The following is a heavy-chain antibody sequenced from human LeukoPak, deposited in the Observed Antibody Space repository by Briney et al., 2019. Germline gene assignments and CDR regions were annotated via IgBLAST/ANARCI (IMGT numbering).Heavy chain of an antibody. D-gene: IGHD4-17*01. V-gene: IGHV1-24*01. Sequence: ASVKVSCKVSGYTLTELSMHWVRQAPGKGLEWMGGFDPEDGETIYAQKFQGRVTMTEDTSTDTAYMELSSLRSEDTAVYYCATAVRGEMTTVTTIFDHWGQGTLVTVSS. CDR2: FDPEDGET. CDR1: GYTLTELS. J-gene: IGHJ4*02. CDR3: ATAVRGEMTTVTTIFDH.